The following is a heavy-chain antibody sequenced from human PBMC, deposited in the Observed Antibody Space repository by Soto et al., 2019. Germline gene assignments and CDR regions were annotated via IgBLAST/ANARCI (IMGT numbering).Heavy chain of an antibody. J-gene: IGHJ6*02. D-gene: IGHD3-10*01. CDR3: ARPYGSGSYPLRPYYYYGMDV. CDR1: GFTFSSYW. V-gene: IGHV3-7*05. CDR2: IKQDGSEK. Sequence: GGSLRLSCAASGFTFSSYWMSWVRQAPGKGLEWVANIKQDGSEKYYVDSVKGRFTISRDNAKNSLYLQMNSLRAEDTAVYYCARPYGSGSYPLRPYYYYGMDVWGQGTTVTVSS.